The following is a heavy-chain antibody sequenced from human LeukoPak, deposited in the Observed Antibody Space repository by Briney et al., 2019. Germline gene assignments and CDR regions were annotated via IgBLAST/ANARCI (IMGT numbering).Heavy chain of an antibody. Sequence: SETLSLTCTVSGGSISSYYWCWIRPPPGKGVEWIGYIYYSGSTNYDPSLKSRVTISLDTSKNQFSLKLSSVTAADTAVYYCARGGRDGYTLYPLDYWGQGTLVTVSS. D-gene: IGHD5-24*01. V-gene: IGHV4-59*01. CDR1: GGSISSYY. CDR2: IYYSGST. CDR3: ARGGRDGYTLYPLDY. J-gene: IGHJ4*02.